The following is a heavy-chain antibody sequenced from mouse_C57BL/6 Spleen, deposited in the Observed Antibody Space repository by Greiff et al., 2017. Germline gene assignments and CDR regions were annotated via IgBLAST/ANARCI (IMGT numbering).Heavy chain of an antibody. J-gene: IGHJ4*01. CDR1: GYTFTDYY. CDR3: EREANFAMDY. CDR2: SNPNNGGT. D-gene: IGHD3-2*02. V-gene: IGHV1-26*01. Sequence: VQLQQSGPELVKPGASVKISCKASGYTFTDYYMNWVKQSHGKSLEWIGDSNPNNGGTSYNQKFKGKATLTVDKSSSTAYMELRSLTSEDSAVYYCEREANFAMDYWGQGTSVPVSS.